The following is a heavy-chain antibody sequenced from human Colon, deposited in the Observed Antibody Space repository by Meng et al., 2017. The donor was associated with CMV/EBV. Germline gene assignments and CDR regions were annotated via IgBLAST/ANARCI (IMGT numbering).Heavy chain of an antibody. CDR3: AGDVLHKLPTGVFDY. CDR2: FSGIGAHT. Sequence: SGFTFANYSLSLVRQAPGNGLWLFSIFSGIGAHTYYTDSVEGRFTVSRDNSKNTLYLQMNSLRAEDAAVYYCAGDVLHKLPTGVFDYWGQGTLVTVSS. CDR1: GFTFANYS. J-gene: IGHJ4*02. V-gene: IGHV3-23*01. D-gene: IGHD2-8*01.